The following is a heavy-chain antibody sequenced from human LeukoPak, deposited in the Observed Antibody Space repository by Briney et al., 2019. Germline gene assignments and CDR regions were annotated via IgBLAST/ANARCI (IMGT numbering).Heavy chain of an antibody. Sequence: GGSLRLSCAASGFTFSSYSMNWVRQAPGKGLEWVSYISSSSSTIYYADSVKGRFTISRDNAKNSLYLQMNSLRAEDTAVYYCARGGIFRNFWSVYQKYNWFDPWGKGTLFTVSS. CDR1: GFTFSSYS. CDR3: ARGGIFRNFWSVYQKYNWFDP. V-gene: IGHV3-48*01. D-gene: IGHD3-3*01. CDR2: ISSSSSTI. J-gene: IGHJ5*02.